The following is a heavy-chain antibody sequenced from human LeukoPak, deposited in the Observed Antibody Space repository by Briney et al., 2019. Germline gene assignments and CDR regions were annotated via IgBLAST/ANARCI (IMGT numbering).Heavy chain of an antibody. V-gene: IGHV3-23*01. CDR3: AALRFSAGTVY. CDR1: GFTFSSYG. Sequence: GGSLRLSCAASGFTFSSYGMSWVRQAPGKGLEWVSGISGSGGTTYYADSVKGRFTISRDNAKNSLYLQMHSLRDDDSAVYYCAALRFSAGTVYWGQGTLVTVSS. D-gene: IGHD6-13*01. J-gene: IGHJ4*02. CDR2: ISGSGGTT.